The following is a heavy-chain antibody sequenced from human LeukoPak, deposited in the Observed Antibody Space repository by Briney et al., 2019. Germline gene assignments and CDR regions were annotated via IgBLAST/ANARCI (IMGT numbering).Heavy chain of an antibody. J-gene: IGHJ4*02. CDR3: ARVRRDGYNSHLDY. CDR1: GGSISSYY. CDR2: IYYSGGT. Sequence: SETLSLTCTVSGGSISSYYWSWIRQPPGKGLEWIGYIYYSGGTNYNPSLKSRVTISVDTSKNQFSLKLSSVTAADAAVYYCARVRRDGYNSHLDYWGQGTLVTVSS. V-gene: IGHV4-59*08. D-gene: IGHD5-24*01.